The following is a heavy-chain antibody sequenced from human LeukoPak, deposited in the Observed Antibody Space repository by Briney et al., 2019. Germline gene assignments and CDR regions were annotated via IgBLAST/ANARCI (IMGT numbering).Heavy chain of an antibody. CDR2: INHSGST. CDR3: ARPLPVTKAYWFDP. V-gene: IGHV4-34*01. J-gene: IGHJ5*02. Sequence: SETLSLTCAVYGGSSSGYYWSWIRQPPGKGLEWIGEINHSGSTNYNPSLKSRVTISVDTSKNQFSLKLSSVTAADTAVYYCARPLPVTKAYWFDPWGQGTLVTVSS. CDR1: GGSSSGYY. D-gene: IGHD4-17*01.